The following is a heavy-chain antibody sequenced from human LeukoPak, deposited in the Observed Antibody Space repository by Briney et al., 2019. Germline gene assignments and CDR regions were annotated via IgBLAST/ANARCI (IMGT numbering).Heavy chain of an antibody. CDR1: GFTFSSCS. D-gene: IGHD5-12*01. CDR2: ISSSSSYI. Sequence: PGGSLRLSCAASGFTFSSCSMNWVRQAPGKGLEWVSSISSSSSYIYYADSVKGRFTISRDNAKNSLYLQMNSLRAEDTAVYYCASIQWQTRGYWGQGTLVTVSS. V-gene: IGHV3-21*01. CDR3: ASIQWQTRGY. J-gene: IGHJ4*02.